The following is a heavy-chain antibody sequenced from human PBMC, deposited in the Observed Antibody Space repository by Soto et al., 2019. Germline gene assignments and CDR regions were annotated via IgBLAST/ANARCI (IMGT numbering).Heavy chain of an antibody. Sequence: SETLSLTCAVSGGSISSGGYSWSWIRQPPGKGLEWIGYIYYSGSTNYNPSLKSRVTISVDTSKNQFSLKLSSVTAADTAVYYCARGNLSSWYANWFDPWGQGTLVTVSS. D-gene: IGHD6-13*01. J-gene: IGHJ5*02. CDR2: IYYSGST. CDR1: GGSISSGGYS. V-gene: IGHV4-61*08. CDR3: ARGNLSSWYANWFDP.